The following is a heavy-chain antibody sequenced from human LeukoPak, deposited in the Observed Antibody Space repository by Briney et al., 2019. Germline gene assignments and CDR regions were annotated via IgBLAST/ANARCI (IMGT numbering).Heavy chain of an antibody. Sequence: SETLSLTCTVSGGSISSSSYYWGWIRQPPGKGLEWIGSIYYSGSTYYIPSLKSRVTISVDTSKNQFSLKLSSVTAADTAVYYCACPYSSGWLYYYYYGMDVWGQGTTVTVSS. CDR2: IYYSGST. J-gene: IGHJ6*02. D-gene: IGHD6-19*01. CDR3: ACPYSSGWLYYYYYGMDV. CDR1: GGSISSSSYY. V-gene: IGHV4-39*01.